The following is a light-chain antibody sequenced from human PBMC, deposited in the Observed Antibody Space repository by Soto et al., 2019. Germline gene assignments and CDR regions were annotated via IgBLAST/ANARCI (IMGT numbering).Light chain of an antibody. V-gene: IGLV1-47*01. Sequence: QSVLTQAPSASGTPGQRVNIFCAGSTSNIGPNRVSWYQQFPGTAPTLLISGNDQRPSRVPDRFSGSKSGTSDSLVISVLRSEDEADYYCAAWAESVRGRAVVGGTKLTVL. CDR1: TSNIGPNR. CDR3: AAWAESVRGRA. J-gene: IGLJ2*01. CDR2: GND.